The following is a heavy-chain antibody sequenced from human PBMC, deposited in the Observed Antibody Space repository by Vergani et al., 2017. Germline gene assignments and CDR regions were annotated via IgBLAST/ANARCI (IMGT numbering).Heavy chain of an antibody. Sequence: QLQLQESGPGLVKPSETLSLTCTVSGGSISSSSYYWGWIRQPPGKGLEWIGSIYYSGSTYYNPSLKSRVTISVDTSKNQFSLKLSSVTAADTAVYYCARSMGYYGSGSYFHFDYWGQGTLVTVSS. CDR3: ARSMGYYGSGSYFHFDY. D-gene: IGHD3-10*01. V-gene: IGHV4-39*07. CDR2: IYYSGST. J-gene: IGHJ4*02. CDR1: GGSISSSSYY.